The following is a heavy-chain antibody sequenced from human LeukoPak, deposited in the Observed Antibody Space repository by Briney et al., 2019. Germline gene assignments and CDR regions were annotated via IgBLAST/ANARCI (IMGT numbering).Heavy chain of an antibody. CDR2: INPSGGST. V-gene: IGHV1-46*01. J-gene: IGHJ3*02. D-gene: IGHD3-22*01. CDR1: GYTFTSYY. CDR3: ARAQKPVDQYYDNAFDI. Sequence: ASVKVSCKASGYTFTSYYMHWVRLAPGQGLEWVGIINPSGGSTSYAQKFQGRVTMTRDTSTSTVYMELSSLRSEDTAVYYCARAQKPVDQYYDNAFDIWGQGTMVTVSS.